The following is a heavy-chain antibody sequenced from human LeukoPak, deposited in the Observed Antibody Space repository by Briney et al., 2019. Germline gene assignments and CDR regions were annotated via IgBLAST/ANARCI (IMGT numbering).Heavy chain of an antibody. CDR2: MNPNSGNT. V-gene: IGHV1-8*01. CDR3: ARAVGYCSSTSCPNEDWFDP. CDR1: GHTFTSYD. D-gene: IGHD2-2*01. J-gene: IGHJ5*02. Sequence: ASVKVSFKASGHTFTSYDINWVRQATGQGLEWMGWMNPNSGNTGYAQKFQGRVTMTRNTSISTAYMELSSLRSEDTAVYYCARAVGYCSSTSCPNEDWFDPWGRGTLVTVSS.